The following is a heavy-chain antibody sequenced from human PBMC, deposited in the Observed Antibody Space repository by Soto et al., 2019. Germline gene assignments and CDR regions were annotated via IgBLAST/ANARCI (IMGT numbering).Heavy chain of an antibody. J-gene: IGHJ5*02. CDR2: ISGSGGST. V-gene: IGHV3-23*01. D-gene: IGHD6-6*01. CDR1: GFTFSSYA. Sequence: EVQLLESGGGLVQPGGSLRLSCAASGFTFSSYAMSWVRQAPGKGLEWVSAISGSGGSTYYADSVKGRFTTSRDNSKNTLYLQMNSLRAEDTDVYYCAHFEYSSSSGWFDPWGQGTLVTVSS. CDR3: AHFEYSSSSGWFDP.